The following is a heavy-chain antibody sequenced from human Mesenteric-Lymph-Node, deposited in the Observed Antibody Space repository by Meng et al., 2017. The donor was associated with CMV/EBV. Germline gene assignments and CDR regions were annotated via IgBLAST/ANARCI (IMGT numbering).Heavy chain of an antibody. D-gene: IGHD6-13*01. V-gene: IGHV2-5*02. J-gene: IGHJ4*02. CDR3: AHSSGIAAAGPFYFDY. Sequence: QITLKESGPTLVKPTQTLTRTCTCSGFSLSTIGVGVGWIRQPPGKALEWLALIYWDDDKRYSPSLKSRLTITKDTSKNQVVLTMTNMDPVDTATYYCAHSSGIAAAGPFYFDYWGQGTLVTVSS. CDR2: IYWDDDK. CDR1: GFSLSTIGVG.